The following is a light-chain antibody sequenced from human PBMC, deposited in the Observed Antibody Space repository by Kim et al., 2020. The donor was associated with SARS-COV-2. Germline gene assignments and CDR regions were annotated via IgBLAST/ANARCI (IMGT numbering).Light chain of an antibody. Sequence: QSVLTQPASVSGSPGQSITISCTGTSSDVGSYNLVSWYQQHPGKAPKLMIYEVSKRPSGVSNRFSGAESGNTASLTISGLQAEDEADYYCCSYAGSSTWVFGVGTQLTVL. V-gene: IGLV2-23*02. J-gene: IGLJ3*02. CDR3: CSYAGSSTWV. CDR2: EVS. CDR1: SSDVGSYNL.